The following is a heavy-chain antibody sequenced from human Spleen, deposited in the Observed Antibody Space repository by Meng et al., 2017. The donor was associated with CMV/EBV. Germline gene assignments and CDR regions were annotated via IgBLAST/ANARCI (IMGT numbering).Heavy chain of an antibody. CDR2: TYYRSKWYY. CDR3: ARNLYWFDP. Sequence: SQTLSLTCAISGDSVSTNSGGWNWIRQSPSRGLEWLGRTYYRSKWYYDYAVPVKSRITINPDTSKNQFSLQLNSVTPEDTAVYYCARNLYWFDPWGQGTLVTVSS. J-gene: IGHJ5*02. V-gene: IGHV6-1*01. CDR1: GDSVSTNSGG. D-gene: IGHD2-8*01.